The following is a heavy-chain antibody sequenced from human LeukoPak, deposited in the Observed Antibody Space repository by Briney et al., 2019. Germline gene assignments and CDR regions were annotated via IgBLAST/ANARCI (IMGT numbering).Heavy chain of an antibody. CDR3: ARTNSPQRSRPFGY. Sequence: SETLSLTCGVYGGSFSANYWSWVRQPPGKGLEWIGEINDSGSTNYNSSLNSRVIISVDTSKNQFSLKLRSVTAADTAVYYCARTNSPQRSRPFGYWGQGSLVTVSS. J-gene: IGHJ4*02. CDR2: INDSGST. CDR1: GGSFSANY. D-gene: IGHD4-23*01. V-gene: IGHV4-34*01.